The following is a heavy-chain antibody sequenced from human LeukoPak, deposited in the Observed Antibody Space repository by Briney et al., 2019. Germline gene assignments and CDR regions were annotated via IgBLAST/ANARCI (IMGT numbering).Heavy chain of an antibody. CDR1: GYTFTGYY. J-gene: IGHJ4*02. CDR2: INPNSGGT. V-gene: IGHV1-2*02. CDR3: ARSTRYNWNDDY. Sequence: ASVEISCKASGYTFTGYYMHWVRQAPGQGLEWMGWINPNSGGTNYAQKFQGRVTMTRDTSICTAYMELSRLRSDDTAVYYCARSTRYNWNDDYWGQGNLVTVSS. D-gene: IGHD1-1*01.